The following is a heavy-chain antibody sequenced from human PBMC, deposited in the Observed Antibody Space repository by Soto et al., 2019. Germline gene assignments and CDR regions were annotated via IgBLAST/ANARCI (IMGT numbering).Heavy chain of an antibody. V-gene: IGHV4-34*01. J-gene: IGHJ4*02. CDR1: GGSFSGYY. CDR3: TRDKIPGLFDY. D-gene: IGHD2-21*01. CDR2: INHSGST. Sequence: SETLSLTCAVYGGSFSGYYWTWIRQPPGTGLEWIGEINHSGSTNYNPSLKSRVTISVDTSKNQFSLKLTSVTAADTAVYYCTRDKIPGLFDYWGQGTLVTVSS.